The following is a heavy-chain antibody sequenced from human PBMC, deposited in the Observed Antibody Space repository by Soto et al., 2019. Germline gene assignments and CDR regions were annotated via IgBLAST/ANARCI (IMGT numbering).Heavy chain of an antibody. J-gene: IGHJ3*02. D-gene: IGHD2-15*01. Sequence: PSETLSLTCTVSGGSISSSSYYWGWIRQPPGKGLEWIGSIYYSGSTYYNPSLKSRVTISVDTSKNQFSLKLSSVTAADTAVYYCARLFLGYCSGGSCARGAFDIWGQGTMVTVSS. CDR3: ARLFLGYCSGGSCARGAFDI. V-gene: IGHV4-39*01. CDR1: GGSISSSSYY. CDR2: IYYSGST.